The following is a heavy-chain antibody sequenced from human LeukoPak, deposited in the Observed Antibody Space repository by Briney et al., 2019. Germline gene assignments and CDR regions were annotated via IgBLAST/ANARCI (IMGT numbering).Heavy chain of an antibody. CDR2: IIPIFGTA. CDR3: AREPYGSGSQPVDY. D-gene: IGHD3-10*01. V-gene: IGHV1-69*05. Sequence: GASVKVSCKASGGTFSSYAISWVRQAPGQGLERMGRIIPIFGTANYAQKFQGRVTFTTDESTSTAYMEPSSLRSEDTAVYYCAREPYGSGSQPVDYWGQGTLVTVSS. CDR1: GGTFSSYA. J-gene: IGHJ4*02.